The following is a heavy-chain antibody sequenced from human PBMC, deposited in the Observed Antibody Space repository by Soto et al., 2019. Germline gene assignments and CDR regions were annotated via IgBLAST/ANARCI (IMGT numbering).Heavy chain of an antibody. CDR3: ARDEAGFWWFDP. D-gene: IGHD3-3*01. Sequence: EVQLVESGGGLVQPGGSLRLSCAASGFTFSSYWMHWVRQAPGKGLVWVSRINSDGSSTSYAASVKGRFTISRDNAKNTLYLQMNSLRAEDTAVYYCARDEAGFWWFDPWGQGTLVTVSS. CDR1: GFTFSSYW. J-gene: IGHJ5*02. CDR2: INSDGSST. V-gene: IGHV3-74*01.